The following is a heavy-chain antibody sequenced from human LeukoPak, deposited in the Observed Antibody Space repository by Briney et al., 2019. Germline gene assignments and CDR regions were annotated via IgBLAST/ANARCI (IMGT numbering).Heavy chain of an antibody. CDR3: ARLDGLYYYYMDV. CDR1: GGSFSGDY. V-gene: IGHV4-34*01. Sequence: PSGSLSLTCTVSGGSFSGDYWSWIREPPGKGLGWSGGINHSGSTTSNPSLKSRVTISEDTSKNQSSLTLRSVPAADTAVYYCARLDGLYYYYMDVWGKGTTVTTSS. J-gene: IGHJ6*03. CDR2: INHSGST. D-gene: IGHD3-9*01.